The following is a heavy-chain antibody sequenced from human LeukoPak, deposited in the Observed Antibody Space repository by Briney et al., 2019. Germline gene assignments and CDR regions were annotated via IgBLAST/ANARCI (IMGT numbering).Heavy chain of an antibody. J-gene: IGHJ5*02. CDR3: ARGKIVGATFQSRVKSNWFDP. V-gene: IGHV3-23*01. CDR2: ISGSGGST. CDR1: GFTFSSYA. D-gene: IGHD1-26*01. Sequence: PGGSLRLSCTASGFTFSSYAMHWVRQAPGKGLEWVSAISGSGGSTYYADSVKGRFTISRDNAKNTLYLQMNSLRAEDTAVYYCARGKIVGATFQSRVKSNWFDPWGQGTLVTVSS.